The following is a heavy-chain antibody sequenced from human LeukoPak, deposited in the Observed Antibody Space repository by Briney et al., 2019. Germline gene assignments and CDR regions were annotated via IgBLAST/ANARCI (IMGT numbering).Heavy chain of an antibody. CDR2: IYSGGST. V-gene: IGHV3-66*02. D-gene: IGHD3-10*01. Sequence: GGSLRLSCVVSGFTVSNNYMSWVRQAPRKGLEWVSLIYSGGSTYYADSVKGRFTISRDNSKNTLYLQMNSLRAEDTAVYYCAREYTMVRGVIPFDYWGQGTLVTVSS. CDR3: AREYTMVRGVIPFDY. J-gene: IGHJ4*02. CDR1: GFTVSNNY.